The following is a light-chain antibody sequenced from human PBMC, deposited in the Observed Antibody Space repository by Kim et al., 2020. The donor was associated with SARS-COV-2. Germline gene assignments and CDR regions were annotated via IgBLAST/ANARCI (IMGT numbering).Light chain of an antibody. CDR2: LNSDGSH. J-gene: IGLJ3*02. CDR1: SGHSNYA. Sequence: ASVKLTCPLSSGHSNYAIAWHQQQPEKGPRYLMKLNSDGSHTKGDGIPDHFSGSSSGAERYLTISSLQSEDEADYYCQTWGTGFRVFGGGTQLTVL. CDR3: QTWGTGFRV. V-gene: IGLV4-69*01.